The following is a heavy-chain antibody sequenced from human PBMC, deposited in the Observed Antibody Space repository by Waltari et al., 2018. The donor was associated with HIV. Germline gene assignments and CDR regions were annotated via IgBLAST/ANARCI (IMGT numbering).Heavy chain of an antibody. Sequence: EVQLLESGGGLVQSGGSLRLSCAVSGFTSSDYAMGWVRQVPGKGLEWVAFISGSGGSTYYIDSVKGRFTISRDNSKNILYLQMSRLRVEDTAIYFCAKDYYAGSYFDFWGQGTLVTVSS. J-gene: IGHJ4*02. CDR2: ISGSGGST. CDR1: GFTSSDYA. D-gene: IGHD3-10*01. CDR3: AKDYYAGSYFDF. V-gene: IGHV3-23*01.